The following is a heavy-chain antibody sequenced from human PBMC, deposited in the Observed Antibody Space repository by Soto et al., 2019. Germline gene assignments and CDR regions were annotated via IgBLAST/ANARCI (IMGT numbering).Heavy chain of an antibody. V-gene: IGHV1-69*06. CDR1: GGTFSSYA. J-gene: IGHJ4*02. Sequence: AASVKVSCKASGGTFSSYAISWVRQAPGQGLEWMGGIIPIFGTANYAQKFQGRVTITADKSTSTAYMELSSLRSEDTAVYYCARDKSGSYYGNFDYWGQGTLVTVYS. D-gene: IGHD1-26*01. CDR2: IIPIFGTA. CDR3: ARDKSGSYYGNFDY.